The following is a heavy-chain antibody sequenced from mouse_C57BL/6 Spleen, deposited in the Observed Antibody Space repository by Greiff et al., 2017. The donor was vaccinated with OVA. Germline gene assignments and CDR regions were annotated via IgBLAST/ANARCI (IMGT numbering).Heavy chain of an antibody. CDR1: GYTFTSYW. CDR3: ARTATVVGGWYFDV. Sequence: VQLQQSGAELVRPGTSVKLSCKASGYTFTSYWMHWVKQRPGQGLEWIGVIDPSDSYTNYNQKFKGKATLTVDTSSSTAYMQLSSLTSEDSAVYYCARTATVVGGWYFDVWGTGTTVTVSS. CDR2: IDPSDSYT. V-gene: IGHV1-59*01. J-gene: IGHJ1*03. D-gene: IGHD1-1*01.